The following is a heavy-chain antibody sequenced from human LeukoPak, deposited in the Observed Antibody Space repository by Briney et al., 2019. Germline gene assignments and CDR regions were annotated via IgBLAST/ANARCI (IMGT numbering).Heavy chain of an antibody. V-gene: IGHV1-18*04. Sequence: ASVKVSCKASGYTFTSYSISWVRQAPGQGLEWMGWISVYNGNTKYAQKFQGRVTTTTDTSTSTAYMELRSLRSDDTAVYYYARDQVAVAGDFDYWGQGTLVTVSS. CDR3: ARDQVAVAGDFDY. J-gene: IGHJ4*02. CDR1: GYTFTSYS. CDR2: ISVYNGNT. D-gene: IGHD6-19*01.